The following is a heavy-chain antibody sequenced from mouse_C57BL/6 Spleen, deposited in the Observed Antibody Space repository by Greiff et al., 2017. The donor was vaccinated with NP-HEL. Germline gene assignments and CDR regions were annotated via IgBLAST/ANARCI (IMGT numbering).Heavy chain of an antibody. Sequence: EVQLVESGGGLVKPGGSLKLSCAASGFTFSDYGMHWVRQAPEKGLEWVAYISSGSSTIYYADTVKGRFTISRDNAKNTLFLQMTSLRSEDTAMYYCARRIVYYGSRHYYAMDYWGQGTSVTVSS. CDR3: ARRIVYYGSRHYYAMDY. V-gene: IGHV5-17*01. D-gene: IGHD1-1*01. J-gene: IGHJ4*01. CDR2: ISSGSSTI. CDR1: GFTFSDYG.